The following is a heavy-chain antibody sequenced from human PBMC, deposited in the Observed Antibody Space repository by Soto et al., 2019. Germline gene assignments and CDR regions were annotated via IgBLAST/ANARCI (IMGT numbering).Heavy chain of an antibody. Sequence: LRLSCAASGFTFSSYSMNWVRQAPGKGLEWVSSISSSSSYIYYADSVKGRFTISRDNAKNSLYLQMNSLRAEDTAVYYCARDLPEYYYYYGMDVWGQGTTVTVS. J-gene: IGHJ6*02. CDR3: ARDLPEYYYYYGMDV. V-gene: IGHV3-21*01. CDR1: GFTFSSYS. CDR2: ISSSSSYI.